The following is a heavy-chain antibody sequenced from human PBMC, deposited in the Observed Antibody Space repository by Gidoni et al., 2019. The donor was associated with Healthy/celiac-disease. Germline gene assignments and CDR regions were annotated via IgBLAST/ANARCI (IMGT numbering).Heavy chain of an antibody. Sequence: EVQLVESGGGLVKPGGSLRLSCAASGFTFSSYSMNWVRHAPGKGLEWVSSISSSSSYIYYADSVKGRFTISRDNAKNSLYLQMNSLRAEDTAVYYCARHGYSYGYEDYWGQGTLVTVSS. D-gene: IGHD5-18*01. CDR3: ARHGYSYGYEDY. V-gene: IGHV3-21*01. J-gene: IGHJ4*02. CDR1: GFTFSSYS. CDR2: ISSSSSYI.